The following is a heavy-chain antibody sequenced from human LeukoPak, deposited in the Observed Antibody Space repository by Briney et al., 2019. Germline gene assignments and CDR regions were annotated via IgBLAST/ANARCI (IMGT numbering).Heavy chain of an antibody. J-gene: IGHJ4*02. CDR2: IKQDGSEK. V-gene: IGHV3-7*05. Sequence: GGSLRLSCAVSGFTFSNYWMTWVRQAPGKGLEWVANIKQDGSEKDYVDSVKGRFTISRDNAKNSLYLQMNSLRVEDTAVYYCARGGSSCGRFGYWGQGTLVTVSS. CDR3: ARGGSSCGRFGY. CDR1: GFTFSNYW. D-gene: IGHD6-19*01.